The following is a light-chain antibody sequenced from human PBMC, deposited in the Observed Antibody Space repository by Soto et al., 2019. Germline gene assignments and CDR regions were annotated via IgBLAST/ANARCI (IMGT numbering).Light chain of an antibody. CDR3: QQYNSYSQT. CDR1: QSISSW. J-gene: IGKJ1*01. V-gene: IGKV1-5*01. Sequence: DIQMTQSPSTLSASAGDRVNITCRASQSISSWLAWYQQKPGKAPKLLIYDASSLESGVPSRFSGSGSGTEFTLTISSLQPDDFATYYCQQYNSYSQTFGQGTKVEIK. CDR2: DAS.